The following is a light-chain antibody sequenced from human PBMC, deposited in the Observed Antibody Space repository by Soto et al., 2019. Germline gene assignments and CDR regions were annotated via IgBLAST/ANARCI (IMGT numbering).Light chain of an antibody. Sequence: QSALTQPRSVSGSPGQSVTISCTGTSSDVGGYNYVSWYQQHPGKAPKLMIYDVSKRPSGVPDRFSGSKSGNTASLTISGLQAEDEADYSCCSYAGSYTYVFETGTKLTVL. CDR2: DVS. CDR3: CSYAGSYTYV. CDR1: SSDVGGYNY. J-gene: IGLJ1*01. V-gene: IGLV2-11*01.